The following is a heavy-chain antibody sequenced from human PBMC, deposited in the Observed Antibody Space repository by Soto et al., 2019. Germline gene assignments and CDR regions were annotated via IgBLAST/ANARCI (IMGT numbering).Heavy chain of an antibody. J-gene: IGHJ4*02. CDR1: GFTFSNYA. Sequence: EVQLLESGGGLVQPGGSLRLFCAASGFTFSNYAMSWVRQAPGKGLEWVSTISASAGSTYFADSVKGRFTISRDNLKNTLFLQMNSLRAEDTAVYYCAKALLASYSNYAADYWGQGTLVTVSS. D-gene: IGHD4-4*01. V-gene: IGHV3-23*01. CDR2: ISASAGST. CDR3: AKALLASYSNYAADY.